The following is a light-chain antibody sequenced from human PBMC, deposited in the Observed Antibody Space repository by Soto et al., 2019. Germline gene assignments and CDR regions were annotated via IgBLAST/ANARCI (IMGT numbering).Light chain of an antibody. CDR3: SSYTSIHVV. CDR2: DVS. Sequence: QSALTQPASVSGSPGQSITISCTGTSSDVGGYNYVSWYQQHPGKAPKLMIYDVSNRPSGVSNRFSGSKSGNTASLTISWLQAEDEADYYCSSYTSIHVVFGGGTQLTVL. J-gene: IGLJ2*01. CDR1: SSDVGGYNY. V-gene: IGLV2-14*01.